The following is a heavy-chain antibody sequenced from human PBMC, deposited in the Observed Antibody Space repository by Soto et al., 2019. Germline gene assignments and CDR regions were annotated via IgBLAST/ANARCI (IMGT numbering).Heavy chain of an antibody. CDR2: ITGSDGTI. CDR3: ARGAYDSGWYWFDP. J-gene: IGHJ5*02. Sequence: VGSLRLSCAASGFTFSDYYMSWIRQAPGKGLEWVSYITGSDGTIYYAASVKGRFTISRDNAKNSLFLQMNSLTGEDTAVYYCARGAYDSGWYWFDPWGQGTLVTVSS. D-gene: IGHD6-19*01. CDR1: GFTFSDYY. V-gene: IGHV3-11*01.